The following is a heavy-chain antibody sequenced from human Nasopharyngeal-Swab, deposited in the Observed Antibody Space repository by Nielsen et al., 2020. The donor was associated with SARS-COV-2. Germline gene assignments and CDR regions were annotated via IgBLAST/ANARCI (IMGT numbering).Heavy chain of an antibody. CDR3: ARGLLGEFPGGMDV. V-gene: IGHV6-1*01. CDR1: GDSVSSNSAA. Sequence: SETLSLTCAISGDSVSSNSAAWNWIRQSPSRGLEWLGRTYYRSKWYNDYAVSVKSRITINPDTSKNQFSLQLNSVAPEDTAVYYCARGLLGEFPGGMDVWGQGTTVTVSS. D-gene: IGHD3-16*01. J-gene: IGHJ6*02. CDR2: TYYRSKWYN.